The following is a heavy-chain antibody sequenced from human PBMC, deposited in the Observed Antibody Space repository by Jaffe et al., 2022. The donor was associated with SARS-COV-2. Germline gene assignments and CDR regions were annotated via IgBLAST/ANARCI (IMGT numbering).Heavy chain of an antibody. J-gene: IGHJ6*03. Sequence: EVQLVESGGGLVKPEGSLRLSCEVSGFTVSDAWMSWVRQAPGKGLEWVGRIKSQSDGGTTDYAAPVKGRFTISRADSKNRLYLQMDSLKTEDTAVYYCTTDRAGFGRWFYYYMDVWGKGTAITVSS. CDR2: IKSQSDGGTT. V-gene: IGHV3-15*01. CDR3: TTDRAGFGRWFYYYMDV. D-gene: IGHD2-15*01. CDR1: GFTVSDAW.